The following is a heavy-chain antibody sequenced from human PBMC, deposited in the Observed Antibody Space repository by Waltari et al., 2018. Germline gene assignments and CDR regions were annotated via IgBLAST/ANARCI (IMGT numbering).Heavy chain of an antibody. CDR1: GGSISTSSYY. CDR3: ARGLMVRGVKGEYFDY. Sequence: QLQLQESGPGLVKPSETLSLTCTVSGGSISTSSYYWGWIRQPPGKGLEWIGSIYFGGNTYYNPSLKSRVTISVDTSKNQFSLKLTSVTAEDTAVYYCARGLMVRGVKGEYFDYWGQGTLVTVSS. CDR2: IYFGGNT. J-gene: IGHJ4*02. V-gene: IGHV4-39*01. D-gene: IGHD3-10*01.